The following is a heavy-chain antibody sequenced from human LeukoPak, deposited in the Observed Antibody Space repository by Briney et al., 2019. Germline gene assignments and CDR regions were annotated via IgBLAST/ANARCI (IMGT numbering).Heavy chain of an antibody. V-gene: IGHV3-21*01. J-gene: IGHJ4*02. D-gene: IGHD2-2*01. Sequence: PGGSLRLSCAASGFTFSSYSMNWVRQAPGRGLEWVSSISSSSSYIYHADSVKGRFTISRDNAKNSLYLQMNSLRAEDTAVYYCARSPKGQLLNYWGQGTLVTVSS. CDR2: ISSSSSYI. CDR1: GFTFSSYS. CDR3: ARSPKGQLLNY.